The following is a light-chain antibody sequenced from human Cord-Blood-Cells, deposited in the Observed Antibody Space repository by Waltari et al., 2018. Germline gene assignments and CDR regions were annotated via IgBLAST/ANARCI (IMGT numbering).Light chain of an antibody. Sequence: DIVMTQSPDSLAVSLGERATINCKSSQCVLYSSNNKNYLAWYQQKPGQAPKRLIYWASTRESGVPDRFSGSGSGTDFTLTISSLQAEDVAVYDCQQYYSTPYTFGQGTKLEIK. J-gene: IGKJ2*01. CDR1: QCVLYSSNNKNY. CDR2: WAS. V-gene: IGKV4-1*01. CDR3: QQYYSTPYT.